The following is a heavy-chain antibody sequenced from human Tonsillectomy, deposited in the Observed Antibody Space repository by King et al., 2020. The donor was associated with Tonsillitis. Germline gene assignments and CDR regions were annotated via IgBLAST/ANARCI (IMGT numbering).Heavy chain of an antibody. J-gene: IGHJ4*02. Sequence: QLVQSGGEVKKPGASVKVSCKASGYTFTSYGISWVRQAPGQGLEWMGWVSPYNGYTSYVQKLQGRVTMTPDTSTSTAYMELRGLRSDDTAVYYCARDIGAAAGTSPGYWGQGTLVIVFS. CDR1: GYTFTSYG. D-gene: IGHD6-13*01. CDR2: VSPYNGYT. CDR3: ARDIGAAAGTSPGY. V-gene: IGHV1-18*01.